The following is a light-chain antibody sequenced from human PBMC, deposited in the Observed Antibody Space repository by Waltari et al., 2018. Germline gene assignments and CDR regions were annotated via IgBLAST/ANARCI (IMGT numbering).Light chain of an antibody. V-gene: IGLV1-47*01. CDR3: ATWDDSLGGFYV. CDR2: ASD. J-gene: IGLJ1*01. Sequence: QSVLTQSSPTSGTPGQRVSISCSGTSSNIGSNSVYWYQHLPGAAPKLLIYASDQRPSGVPDRFSGSKSGTSASLAFSGLRSEDEADYYCATWDDSLGGFYVFGTGTKVTVL. CDR1: SSNIGSNS.